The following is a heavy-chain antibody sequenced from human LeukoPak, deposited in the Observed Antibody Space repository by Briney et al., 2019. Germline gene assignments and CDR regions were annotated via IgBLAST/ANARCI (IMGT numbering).Heavy chain of an antibody. J-gene: IGHJ4*02. Sequence: SVKVSCKASGGTFRRFAMSWVRQAPGQGLEWMGGIIPIFGSANYAQKFQGRVTITADESTSTAYMELSNLRSEDTAVYYCARAGTYYYGSGSLGYWGQGTLVTVSS. CDR1: GGTFRRFA. CDR3: ARAGTYYYGSGSLGY. V-gene: IGHV1-69*01. CDR2: IIPIFGSA. D-gene: IGHD3-10*01.